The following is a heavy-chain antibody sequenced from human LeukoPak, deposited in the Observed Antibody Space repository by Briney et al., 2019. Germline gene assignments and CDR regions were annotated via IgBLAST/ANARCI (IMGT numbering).Heavy chain of an antibody. CDR2: MNPNSGNT. V-gene: IGHV1-8*01. D-gene: IGHD1-26*01. Sequence: AXVKVSCKASGYTFTSYDINWVRQAPGQGLEWMGWMNPNSGNTVYAQKFQGRVNMTRKTSISTAYMELSSLRSEDTAVYYCAINDNSRRYFQYWGQGTLVTVSS. CDR3: AINDNSRRYFQY. CDR1: GYTFTSYD. J-gene: IGHJ1*01.